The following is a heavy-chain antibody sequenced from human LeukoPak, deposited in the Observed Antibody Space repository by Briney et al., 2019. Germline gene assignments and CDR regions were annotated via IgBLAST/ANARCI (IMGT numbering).Heavy chain of an antibody. Sequence: GGSLRLSCAASGFTVSSNYMSWVRQAPGKGLEWVSLIYSGDSTYYADSVKGRFTISRDNAKNSLYLQMNSLRAEDTAVYYCARDDSTGYDPYYFDYWGQGTLVTVSS. CDR3: ARDDSTGYDPYYFDY. CDR2: IYSGDST. CDR1: GFTVSSNY. D-gene: IGHD3-22*01. J-gene: IGHJ4*02. V-gene: IGHV3-66*01.